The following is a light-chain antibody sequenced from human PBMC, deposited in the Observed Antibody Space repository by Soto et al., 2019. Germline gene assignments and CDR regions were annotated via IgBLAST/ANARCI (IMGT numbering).Light chain of an antibody. CDR2: DVS. CDR3: SSYTSSSTWV. Sequence: QSALTQPASVSGSPGQSIAISCTGTSSDVGGYNYVSWYQQHPGKTPNLMIYDVSNRPSGVSNRFSSSKSGNTASLTISGLQAEDEADYYCSSYTSSSTWVVGGGTKLTVL. CDR1: SSDVGGYNY. J-gene: IGLJ3*02. V-gene: IGLV2-14*01.